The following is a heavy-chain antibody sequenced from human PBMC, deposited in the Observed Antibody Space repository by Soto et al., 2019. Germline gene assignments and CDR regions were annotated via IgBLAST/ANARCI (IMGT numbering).Heavy chain of an antibody. V-gene: IGHV4-39*01. CDR2: IYYIGST. D-gene: IGHD3-9*01. CDR3: ARRERGYFDCLDC. J-gene: IGHJ4*02. CDR1: GGSISSSSYY. Sequence: QLQLQESGPGLVKPSETLSLTCTVSGGSISSSSYYWGWIRQPPGKGLEWIGNIYYIGSTYYNPSLKSRVTISVAPSKNQFSLKLSSVTAADTAVYYCARRERGYFDCLDCWGQGTLVTVSS.